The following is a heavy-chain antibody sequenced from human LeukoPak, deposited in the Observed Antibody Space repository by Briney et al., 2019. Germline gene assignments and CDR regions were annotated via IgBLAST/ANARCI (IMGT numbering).Heavy chain of an antibody. D-gene: IGHD5/OR15-5a*01. V-gene: IGHV3-23*01. CDR1: GFTFSSYA. J-gene: IGHJ4*02. CDR3: AKVDLSAVYD. Sequence: GGSLRLSCAASGFTFSSYAMSWVRQAPGKGLEWVSAISGSGGSTYYADSVKGRFTIPKDNSKNTLYLQMNSLRAEDTALYFCAKVDLSAVYDWGQGTLVTVSS. CDR2: ISGSGGST.